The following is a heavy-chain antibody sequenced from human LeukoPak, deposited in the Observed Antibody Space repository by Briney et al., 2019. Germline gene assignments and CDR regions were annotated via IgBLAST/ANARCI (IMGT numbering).Heavy chain of an antibody. J-gene: IGHJ5*02. CDR3: ARDGPLRLTMVRGERFDP. Sequence: ASVKVSCKASGYTFTGYYMHWVRQAPGQGLEWMGWINPNSGGTNYAQKFQGRVTMTRDTSISTAYMELSRLRSDDTAVYYCARDGPLRLTMVRGERFDPWGQGTLVTVSS. CDR1: GYTFTGYY. V-gene: IGHV1-2*02. D-gene: IGHD3-10*01. CDR2: INPNSGGT.